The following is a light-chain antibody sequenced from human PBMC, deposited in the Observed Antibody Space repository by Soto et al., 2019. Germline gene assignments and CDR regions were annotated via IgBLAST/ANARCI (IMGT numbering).Light chain of an antibody. V-gene: IGLV2-23*02. CDR2: EVS. CDR3: CSYAGSRYYV. CDR1: SSDVGRYNL. Sequence: SVLTQPASVSGSPGQSITISCTGTSSDVGRYNLVSWYQQHPGKAPKLMVYEVSKRPSGVSNRFSGSKSGNTASLTISLLQAEDEADYYCCSYAGSRYYVFGTGTQLTVL. J-gene: IGLJ1*01.